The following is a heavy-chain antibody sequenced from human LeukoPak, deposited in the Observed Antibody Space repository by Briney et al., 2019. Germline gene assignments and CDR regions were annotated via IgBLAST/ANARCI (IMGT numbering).Heavy chain of an antibody. J-gene: IGHJ4*02. V-gene: IGHV4-39*01. CDR3: ARVGGGSYLYFDY. CDR2: IYYSGST. D-gene: IGHD1-26*01. CDR1: GGSISSSSYY. Sequence: PSETLSLTCTVSGGSISSSSYYWGWIRQPPRKGLEWIGSIYYSGSTYYNPSLKSRVTISVDTSKNQFSLKLSSVTAADTAVYYCARVGGGSYLYFDYWGQGTLVTVSS.